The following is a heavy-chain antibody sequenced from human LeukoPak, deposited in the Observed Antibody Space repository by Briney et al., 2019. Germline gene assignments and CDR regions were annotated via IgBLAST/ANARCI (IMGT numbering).Heavy chain of an antibody. CDR3: ARGIAAAGIVGVFDY. CDR2: INSDGSIT. Sequence: GGSLRLSCAASGFTFSSYWMHWVRQAPGKGLMWVSRINSDGSITNYADSVKGRFTISRDNSKNTLYLQMNSLRAEDTAVYYCARGIAAAGIVGVFDYWGQGTLVTVSS. V-gene: IGHV3-74*01. CDR1: GFTFSSYW. D-gene: IGHD6-13*01. J-gene: IGHJ4*02.